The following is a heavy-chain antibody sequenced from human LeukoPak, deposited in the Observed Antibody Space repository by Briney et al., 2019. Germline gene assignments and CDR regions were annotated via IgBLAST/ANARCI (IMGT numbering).Heavy chain of an antibody. CDR3: ARVSGVDDYDY. V-gene: IGHV4-30-4*08. J-gene: IGHJ4*02. CDR1: GVPLSNGDYY. D-gene: IGHD5-12*01. Sequence: SQTLSLTCSVSGVPLSNGDYYWNWIRQPPGKGVEWIGYIYYSGSTYYNPFLKSRVTVSLDTSKNQFSQELSSVTAAETDFYYCARVSGVDDYDYWGQGTLVTVSS. CDR2: IYYSGST.